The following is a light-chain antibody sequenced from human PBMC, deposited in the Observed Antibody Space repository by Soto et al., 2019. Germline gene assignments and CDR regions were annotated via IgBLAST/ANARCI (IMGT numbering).Light chain of an antibody. Sequence: QSALTQPPSLSGSPGQSVAISCTGTSSDGGSYNRVSWYQQPPGAAPKLMIYEVSNRPSGVPDRFSGSKSGNTASLTISGLQADEEAEYYSKSYSGRRTYVFGPGTTVT. J-gene: IGLJ1*01. CDR3: KSYSGRRTYV. CDR1: SSDGGSYNR. CDR2: EVS. V-gene: IGLV2-18*02.